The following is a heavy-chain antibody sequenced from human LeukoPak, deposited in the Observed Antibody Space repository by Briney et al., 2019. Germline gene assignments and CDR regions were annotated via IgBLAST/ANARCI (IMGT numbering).Heavy chain of an antibody. J-gene: IGHJ4*02. CDR1: DGSISSYY. V-gene: IGHV4-59*08. CDR3: ARGFFDSSRSIDY. D-gene: IGHD6-13*01. CDR2: IYYSGST. Sequence: PSETLSLTCTVSDGSISSYYWSWIRQPPGKGLEWIGYIYYSGSTNYNPSLKSRVTISVDTSKNQFSLKLSSVTAADTAVYYCARGFFDSSRSIDYWGQGTLVTASS.